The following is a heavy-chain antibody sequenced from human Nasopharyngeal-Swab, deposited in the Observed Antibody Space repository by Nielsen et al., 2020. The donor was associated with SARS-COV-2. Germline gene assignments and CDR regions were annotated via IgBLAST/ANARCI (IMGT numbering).Heavy chain of an antibody. Sequence: GESLKISCAASGFTFSSYAMHWVRQAPGKGLEWVAVISYDGSNKYYADSVKGRFTISRDNSKNTLYLQMNSLRAEDTAVYYCAREDGYNYPFDYWGQGTLVTVSS. V-gene: IGHV3-30*04. CDR3: AREDGYNYPFDY. J-gene: IGHJ4*02. D-gene: IGHD5-24*01. CDR2: ISYDGSNK. CDR1: GFTFSSYA.